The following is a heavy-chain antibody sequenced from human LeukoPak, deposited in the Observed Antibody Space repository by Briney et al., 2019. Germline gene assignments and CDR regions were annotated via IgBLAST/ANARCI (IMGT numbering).Heavy chain of an antibody. CDR1: GYTFTSYD. D-gene: IGHD3-10*01. CDR2: MNPNSGNT. Sequence: GASVKVSCKASGYTFTSYDINWVRQATGQGLEWMGWMNPNSGNTGYAQKFQGRVTMTRNTSISTAYMELSSLRSEDTAVYYCARDAYYYGSGSYYPRFDPWGQGTLVTVSS. CDR3: ARDAYYYGSGSYYPRFDP. J-gene: IGHJ5*02. V-gene: IGHV1-8*01.